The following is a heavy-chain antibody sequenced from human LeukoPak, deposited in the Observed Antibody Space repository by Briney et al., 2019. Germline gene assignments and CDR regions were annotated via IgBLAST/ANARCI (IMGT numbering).Heavy chain of an antibody. CDR3: ARYDGGSGPFDY. V-gene: IGHV3-53*01. J-gene: IGHJ4*02. CDR2: LYSGGNT. D-gene: IGHD3-10*01. Sequence: GGSLRLSCAASGFTFSSYAMSWVRQAPGEGLEWVSVLYSGGNTYYADSVKGRFTISRDNSKNTLYLQMSSLRAEDTAVYYCARYDGGSGPFDYWGQGTLVTVSS. CDR1: GFTFSSYA.